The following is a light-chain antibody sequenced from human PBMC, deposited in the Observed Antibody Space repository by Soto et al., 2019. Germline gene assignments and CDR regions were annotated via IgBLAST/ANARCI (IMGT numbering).Light chain of an antibody. CDR1: QSISTW. Sequence: GDRVTGTCRASQSISTWLAWYQQKPGTAPTLLIYHASTLESGVPSRFSGSGSGTEFTITISSLQPYDFSSYYCHQYMSYSFGQGTKVDIK. V-gene: IGKV1-5*01. J-gene: IGKJ1*01. CDR3: HQYMSYS. CDR2: HAS.